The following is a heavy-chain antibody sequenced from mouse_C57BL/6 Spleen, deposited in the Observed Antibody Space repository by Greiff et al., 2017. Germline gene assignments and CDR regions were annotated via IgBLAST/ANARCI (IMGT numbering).Heavy chain of an antibody. CDR3: ARVHRSDPPFDY. Sequence: QVQLQQSGAELVRPGTSVKVSCKASGYAFTNYLIEWVKQRPGQGLEWIGVINPGSGGTNYNEKFKGKATLTADKSSSTAYMQLSSLTSEDSAVYFCARVHRSDPPFDYWGQGTTLTVSS. J-gene: IGHJ2*01. CDR2: INPGSGGT. CDR1: GYAFTNYL. D-gene: IGHD3-2*02. V-gene: IGHV1-54*01.